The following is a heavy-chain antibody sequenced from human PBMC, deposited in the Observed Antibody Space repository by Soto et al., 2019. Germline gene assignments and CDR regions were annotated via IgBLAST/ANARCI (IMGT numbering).Heavy chain of an antibody. CDR2: INAGNGNT. CDR3: ARDLYNWNGDNWFDP. V-gene: IGHV1-3*01. CDR1: GYTFTSYA. Sequence: QVQLVQSGAEVKKPGASVKVSCKASGYTFTSYAMHWVRQAPGQRLERMGWINAGNGNTKYSQKFQGRVTITRDTSASTAYMELSSLRSEDTAVYYCARDLYNWNGDNWFDPWGQGTLVTVSS. J-gene: IGHJ5*02. D-gene: IGHD1-1*01.